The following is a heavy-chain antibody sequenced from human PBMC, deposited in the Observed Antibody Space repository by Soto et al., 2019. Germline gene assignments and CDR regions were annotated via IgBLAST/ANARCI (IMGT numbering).Heavy chain of an antibody. V-gene: IGHV4-4*02. CDR1: GGSISSSNW. J-gene: IGHJ6*02. CDR2: IYHSGST. CDR3: ARQGFGPLHGLVDV. D-gene: IGHD3-10*01. Sequence: SETLSLTCAVSGGSISSSNWWSWVRQPPGKGLEWIGEIYHSGSTNYNPPLKSRVTISVDKSKNQFSLKLSSVTAADTAVYYCARQGFGPLHGLVDVWGQGTTVTVSS.